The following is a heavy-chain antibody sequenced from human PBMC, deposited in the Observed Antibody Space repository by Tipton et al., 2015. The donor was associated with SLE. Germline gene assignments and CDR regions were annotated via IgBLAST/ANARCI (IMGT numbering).Heavy chain of an antibody. CDR2: INYSGSP. J-gene: IGHJ3*02. V-gene: IGHV4-34*01. Sequence: GLVKPSETLSLTCTIYGGSFSGYHWNWIRQPPGKGLEWIGEINYSGSPNYNPSLKSRVTISIDTSKNQLSLKLSSVTAADTAVYYCARGVAHYYDTGSFDIWGQGTMVTVSS. D-gene: IGHD3-22*01. CDR3: ARGVAHYYDTGSFDI. CDR1: GGSFSGYH.